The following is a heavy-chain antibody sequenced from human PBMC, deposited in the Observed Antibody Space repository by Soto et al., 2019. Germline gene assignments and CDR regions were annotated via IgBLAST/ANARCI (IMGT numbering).Heavy chain of an antibody. D-gene: IGHD3-10*01. Sequence: GGSLRLSCAASGFTFDDYAMHWVRQAPGKGLEWVSGISWNSGSIGYADSVKGRFTISRDNAKNSLYLQMNSLRAEDTALYYCARSLWFGEPSWYMDVWGKGTTVTVSS. CDR1: GFTFDDYA. CDR2: ISWNSGSI. J-gene: IGHJ6*03. CDR3: ARSLWFGEPSWYMDV. V-gene: IGHV3-9*01.